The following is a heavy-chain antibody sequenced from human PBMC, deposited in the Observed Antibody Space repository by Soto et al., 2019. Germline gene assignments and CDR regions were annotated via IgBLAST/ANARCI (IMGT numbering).Heavy chain of an antibody. J-gene: IGHJ5*02. D-gene: IGHD2-2*01. Sequence: QVQLQESGPGLVKPSQTLSLTCTVSGGSISSGGYYWSWIRQHPGKGLEWIGYIYYSGSTYYNPSLKSRVTISVDTSKNQFSLKLSSVTAADTAVYYCARVKRARYCSSTSCPIGGFDPWGQGTLVTVSS. CDR1: GGSISSGGYY. CDR2: IYYSGST. CDR3: ARVKRARYCSSTSCPIGGFDP. V-gene: IGHV4-31*03.